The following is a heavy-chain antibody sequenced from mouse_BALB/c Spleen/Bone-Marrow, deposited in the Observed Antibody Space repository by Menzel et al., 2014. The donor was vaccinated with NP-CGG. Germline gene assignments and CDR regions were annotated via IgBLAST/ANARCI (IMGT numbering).Heavy chain of an antibody. CDR2: INPYNGAT. CDR1: GYSFTGYF. J-gene: IGHJ4*01. Sequence: VQLKESGPELVKPGASVKISCKPSGYSFTGYFIHWVKQSHVKSLEWIGHINPYNGATNYNQNFKDKASLTVDKSSSTAYMELHSLTSEDSAVYYCARRRGNYEMDYWGQGTSVTVSS. D-gene: IGHD2-1*01. V-gene: IGHV1-31*01. CDR3: ARRRGNYEMDY.